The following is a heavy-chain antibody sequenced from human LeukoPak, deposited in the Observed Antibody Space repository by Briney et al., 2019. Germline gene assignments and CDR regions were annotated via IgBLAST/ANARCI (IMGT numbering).Heavy chain of an antibody. Sequence: SVKVSCKASGYTFSSYAISWVRQAPGQGLEWMGRIIPILGIANYAQKFQGRVTITADKSTSTAYMELSSLRSEDTAVYYCARATYYYDSSGYYSIYYYYGMDVWGQGTTVTVSS. CDR3: ARATYYYDSSGYYSIYYYYGMDV. J-gene: IGHJ6*02. CDR1: GYTFSSYA. CDR2: IIPILGIA. D-gene: IGHD3-22*01. V-gene: IGHV1-69*04.